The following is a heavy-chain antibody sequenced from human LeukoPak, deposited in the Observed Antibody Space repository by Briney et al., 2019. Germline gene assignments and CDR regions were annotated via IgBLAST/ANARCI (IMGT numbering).Heavy chain of an antibody. Sequence: SGGSLRLSCAASGFTFSSYAMSWVRQAPGKGLEWVSAISGSGGSTYYADSVKGRFTISRDNSKNTLYLQMNSLRAEDTAVYYCAKGAYYYDSSGYCPFDYWGQGTLVTVSS. CDR2: ISGSGGST. CDR3: AKGAYYYDSSGYCPFDY. J-gene: IGHJ4*02. D-gene: IGHD3-22*01. CDR1: GFTFSSYA. V-gene: IGHV3-23*01.